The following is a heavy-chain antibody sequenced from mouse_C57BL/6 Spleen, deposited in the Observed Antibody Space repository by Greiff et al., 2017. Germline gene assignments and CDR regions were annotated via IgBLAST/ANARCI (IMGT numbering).Heavy chain of an antibody. D-gene: IGHD1-1*01. Sequence: VKLQQPGAELVMPGASVKLSCKASGYTFTSYWMHWVKQRPGQGLEWIGEIDPSDSYTNYNQKFKGKSTLTVDKSSSTAYMQLSSLTSEDSAVFYCAREDYGRAGLGGWGQGALVTVAA. CDR3: AREDYGRAGLGG. J-gene: IGHJ3*01. V-gene: IGHV1-69*01. CDR2: IDPSDSYT. CDR1: GYTFTSYW.